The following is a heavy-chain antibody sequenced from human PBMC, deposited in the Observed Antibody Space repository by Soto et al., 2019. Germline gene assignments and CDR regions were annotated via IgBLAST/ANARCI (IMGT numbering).Heavy chain of an antibody. J-gene: IGHJ6*02. V-gene: IGHV1-69*13. Sequence: ASVKVSCKASGVPFSSYAISWVRQAPGQGLEWMGGIIPKIGKTNYAQKFQGRVTITEDESTDTTYMELSSLKSEDTAVYYCATGGARGYYYGMDVWGQGTTVTVSS. CDR1: GVPFSSYA. D-gene: IGHD1-26*01. CDR3: ATGGARGYYYGMDV. CDR2: IIPKIGKT.